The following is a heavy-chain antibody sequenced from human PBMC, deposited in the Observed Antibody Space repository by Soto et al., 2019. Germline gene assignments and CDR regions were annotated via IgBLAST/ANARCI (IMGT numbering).Heavy chain of an antibody. D-gene: IGHD3-22*01. CDR1: GGSISSYY. CDR2: IYTSGST. J-gene: IGHJ4*02. Sequence: PSETLSLTCTVSGGSISSYYWSWIRQPAGKGLEWIGRIYTSGSTNYNPSLKSRVTMSVDTSKNQFSLKLSSVTAADTAVYYCARAGYYYDSSGYYYEQFDYWGQGTLVTVSS. V-gene: IGHV4-4*07. CDR3: ARAGYYYDSSGYYYEQFDY.